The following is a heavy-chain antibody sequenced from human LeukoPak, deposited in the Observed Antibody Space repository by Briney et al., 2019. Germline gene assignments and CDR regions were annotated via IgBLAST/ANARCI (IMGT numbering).Heavy chain of an antibody. CDR1: GFTFSSYS. Sequence: GGSLRLSCAASGFTFSSYSMNWVRQAPGKGLEWVSGINWNGGRTGYADSVKGRFTISRDNAKNSLYLQMNSLRVEDTALYYCARAPGDRSSWYYYYMDVWGKGTTVTVSS. D-gene: IGHD6-13*01. CDR3: ARAPGDRSSWYYYYMDV. CDR2: INWNGGRT. J-gene: IGHJ6*03. V-gene: IGHV3-20*04.